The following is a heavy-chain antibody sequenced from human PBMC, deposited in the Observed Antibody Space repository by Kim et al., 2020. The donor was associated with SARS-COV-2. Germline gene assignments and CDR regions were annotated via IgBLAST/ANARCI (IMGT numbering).Heavy chain of an antibody. CDR3: ARQESNYYDSSGYIDY. V-gene: IGHV4-39*01. D-gene: IGHD3-22*01. CDR2: IYYSGST. CDR1: GGSISSSSYY. Sequence: SETLSLNCTVSGGSISSSSYYWGWIRQPPGKGLEWIGSIYYSGSTYYNPSLKSRVTISVDTSKNQFSLKLSYVTAADTAVYYCARQESNYYDSSGYIDYWGQGTLVTVSS. J-gene: IGHJ4*02.